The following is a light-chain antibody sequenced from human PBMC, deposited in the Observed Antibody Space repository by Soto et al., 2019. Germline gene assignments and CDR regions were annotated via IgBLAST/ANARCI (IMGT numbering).Light chain of an antibody. V-gene: IGKV4-1*01. CDR1: QSVLYSSNNKNY. J-gene: IGKJ4*01. CDR3: QQYYSTPLT. CDR2: WAS. Sequence: DIVMTQYPDSLAVSLGERATINCKSSQSVLYSSNNKNYLAWYQQKPGQPPKLLIYWASTRESGVPDRFSGSGSGTYFTLTISSLQAEDVAVYYCQQYYSTPLTFGGGTKVEIK.